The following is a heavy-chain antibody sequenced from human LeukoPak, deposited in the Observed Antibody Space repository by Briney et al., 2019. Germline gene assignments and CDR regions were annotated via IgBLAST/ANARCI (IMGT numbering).Heavy chain of an antibody. V-gene: IGHV4-34*01. D-gene: IGHD2-2*01. CDR3: ARVVWVPAAPYFDY. CDR2: INHSGST. CDR1: GGSFSGYY. J-gene: IGHJ4*02. Sequence: PSETLSLTCAVYGGSFSGYYWSWIRQPPGKGLEWIGEINHSGSTNYNPSLKSRVTISVDTSKNQFSLKLSSVTAADTAVYYCARVVWVPAAPYFDYWGQGTLVTVSS.